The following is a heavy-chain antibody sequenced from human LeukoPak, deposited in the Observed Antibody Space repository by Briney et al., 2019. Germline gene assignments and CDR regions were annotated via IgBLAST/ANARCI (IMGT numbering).Heavy chain of an antibody. D-gene: IGHD3-22*01. V-gene: IGHV3-48*04. CDR2: ISSSGSTT. Sequence: GGSLRLSCAASGFTVSSNYMNWVRQAPGKGLEWVSYISSSGSTTHYADSVKGRFTISRDNAKNSLYLQMNSLRAEDTAVYYCTRDNYDSSGYYFDWGQGTLVTVSS. CDR3: TRDNYDSSGYYFD. CDR1: GFTVSSNY. J-gene: IGHJ4*02.